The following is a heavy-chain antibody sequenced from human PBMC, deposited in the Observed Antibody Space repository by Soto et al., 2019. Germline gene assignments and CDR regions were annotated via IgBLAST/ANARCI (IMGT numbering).Heavy chain of an antibody. V-gene: IGHV3-33*01. J-gene: IGHJ4*02. CDR3: ARAGYDSGGYYFDY. D-gene: IGHD3-22*01. CDR1: GFTFSSYG. CDR2: IWYDGSNK. Sequence: QVQLVESGGGVVQPGRSLRLSCAASGFTFSSYGMHWVRQAPGKGLEWVAVIWYDGSNKYYADSVKGRFTISRDNSKNTLYLQMNSLRAEDTAVYYCARAGYDSGGYYFDYWGQGTLVTVSS.